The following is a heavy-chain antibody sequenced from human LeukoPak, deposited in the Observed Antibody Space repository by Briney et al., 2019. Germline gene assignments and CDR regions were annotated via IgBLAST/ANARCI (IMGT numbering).Heavy chain of an antibody. J-gene: IGHJ4*02. V-gene: IGHV4-34*01. CDR3: ARWDYYDSSGGY. D-gene: IGHD3-22*01. CDR2: IYYSGST. Sequence: PSETLSLTCAVYGGSFSGYYWSWIRQPPGKGLEWIGSIYYSGSTYYNPSLKSRVTISVDTSKNQFSLKLSSVTAADTAVYYCARWDYYDSSGGYWGQGTLVTVSS. CDR1: GGSFSGYY.